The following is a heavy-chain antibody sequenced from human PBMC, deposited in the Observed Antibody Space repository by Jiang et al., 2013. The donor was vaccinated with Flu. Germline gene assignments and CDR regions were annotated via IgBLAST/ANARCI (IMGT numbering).Heavy chain of an antibody. CDR2: IYPADSDT. Sequence: PGESLKISCKASGYNFANSWIGWVRQMPGKGLEWMGIIYPADSDTRYSSSFQGQVTMSADKSIFTAYLQWNTLKASDTAMYYCARSGYSGYEVDYWGQGTLVTVSS. V-gene: IGHV5-51*01. CDR1: GYNFANSW. D-gene: IGHD5-12*01. CDR3: ARSGYSGYEVDY. J-gene: IGHJ4*02.